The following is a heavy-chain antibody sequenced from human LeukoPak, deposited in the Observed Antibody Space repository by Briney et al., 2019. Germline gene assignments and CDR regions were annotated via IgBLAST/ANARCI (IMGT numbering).Heavy chain of an antibody. Sequence: GGSLRLSCAASGFTFSSYAMSWVRQAPGKGLEWVSGISGSGGRTYYADSKKGRFTISRDNSKNTLYLRMNSLRVEDTAVYYCAEDLDSSGYYGGDYWGQGTLVTVSS. CDR1: GFTFSSYA. CDR2: ISGSGGRT. V-gene: IGHV3-23*01. D-gene: IGHD3-22*01. J-gene: IGHJ4*02. CDR3: AEDLDSSGYYGGDY.